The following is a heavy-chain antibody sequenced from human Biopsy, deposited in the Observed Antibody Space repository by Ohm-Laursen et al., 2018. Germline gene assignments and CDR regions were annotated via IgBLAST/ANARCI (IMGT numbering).Heavy chain of an antibody. V-gene: IGHV3-23*01. CDR2: ITASGGTT. J-gene: IGHJ6*02. D-gene: IGHD4/OR15-4a*01. CDR3: AKVPREGLSCCYSMDV. CDR1: GISFSSSA. Sequence: SLRLSCAASGISFSSSAMNWVRQAPGKGLEWVSGITASGGTTYYADSVKGRFTISRDNSNNTLYLQMNSLRDDDTAVYYCAKVPREGLSCCYSMDVWGQGTTVTVSS.